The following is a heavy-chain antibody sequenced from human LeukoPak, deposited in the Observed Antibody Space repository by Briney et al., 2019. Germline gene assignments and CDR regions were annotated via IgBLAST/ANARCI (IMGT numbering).Heavy chain of an antibody. CDR3: TRKTIAAAGTLVDY. D-gene: IGHD6-13*01. J-gene: IGHJ4*02. Sequence: GGSLRLSCAASGVTFSGAAMHWGRQASGKGVEGVGRIRSKANSYTTAYAASVNGIFTVSRDDSKNTAYLQMSSLKTEDTAVYYCTRKTIAAAGTLVDYWGQGTLVTVSS. V-gene: IGHV3-73*01. CDR1: GVTFSGAA. CDR2: IRSKANSYTT.